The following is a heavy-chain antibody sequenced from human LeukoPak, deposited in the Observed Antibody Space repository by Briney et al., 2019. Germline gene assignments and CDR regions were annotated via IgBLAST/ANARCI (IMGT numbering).Heavy chain of an antibody. J-gene: IGHJ4*02. CDR2: MNEYGTEK. Sequence: GGSLTLSCAASGFTFSKYWMNWVRQAPGKGLEGVSNMNEYGTEKYYVDSVRGRFTISRDNAENSLFLHMNSLRVEDTAVYRCARVLYGSRVNVIDSWGPGILVTVSS. D-gene: IGHD2-2*01. V-gene: IGHV3-7*01. CDR3: ARVLYGSRVNVIDS. CDR1: GFTFSKYW.